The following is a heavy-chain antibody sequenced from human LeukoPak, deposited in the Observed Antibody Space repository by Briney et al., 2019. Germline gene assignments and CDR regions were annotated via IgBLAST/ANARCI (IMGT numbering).Heavy chain of an antibody. CDR3: AKGRVITMVRGVWDY. CDR1: GFTFSSYA. D-gene: IGHD3-10*01. V-gene: IGHV3-23*01. J-gene: IGHJ4*02. CDR2: ISGSGGST. Sequence: PGGSLRLSCAASGFTFSSYAMSWVRQAPGKGLEWVSAISGSGGSTYYADSVKGRFTISRDNSKNTLYLQMNSLRAEDTAVYYCAKGRVITMVRGVWDYWGQGTLVTVSS.